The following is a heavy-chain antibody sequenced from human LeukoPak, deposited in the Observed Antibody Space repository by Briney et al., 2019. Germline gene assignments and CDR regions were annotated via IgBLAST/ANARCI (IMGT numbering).Heavy chain of an antibody. D-gene: IGHD3-22*01. Sequence: GRCLRLSCAASGFTFSSYWLSWVRQAAGDGLEWVVNINQDGSATYYVDSVKGRFTISRDNAKNSLYLQMSSLRAEDTAVYYCARSFTMIPEDFWGQGTLVTVSS. J-gene: IGHJ4*02. CDR3: ARSFTMIPEDF. CDR2: INQDGSAT. CDR1: GFTFSSYW. V-gene: IGHV3-7*04.